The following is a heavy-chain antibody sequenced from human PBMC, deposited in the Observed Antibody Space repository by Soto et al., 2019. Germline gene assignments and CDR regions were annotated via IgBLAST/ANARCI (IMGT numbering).Heavy chain of an antibody. D-gene: IGHD2-8*01. CDR2: IWYDGSNK. J-gene: IGHJ3*02. CDR3: ARDRGGDCTNGVCPPGAFDI. Sequence: RRISKEKGKGLEWVAVIWYDGSNKYYADSVKGRFTISRDNSKNTLYLQMNSLRAEDTAVYYCARDRGGDCTNGVCPPGAFDIWGQGTMVTVSS. V-gene: IGHV3-33*01.